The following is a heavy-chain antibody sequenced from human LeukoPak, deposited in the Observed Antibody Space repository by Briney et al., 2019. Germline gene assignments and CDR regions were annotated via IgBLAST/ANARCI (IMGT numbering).Heavy chain of an antibody. Sequence: SETLSLTCAVSGGSFSGYSWNWIRQPPGKGLEWIGEINQSGSTKYNPSLKSRVTISIDTSKSQFSMRLNSVTAADTALYYCARCDSGGWFFDSWGQGALVTVST. CDR3: ARCDSGGWFFDS. CDR2: INQSGST. V-gene: IGHV4-34*01. CDR1: GGSFSGYS. D-gene: IGHD6-19*01. J-gene: IGHJ5*01.